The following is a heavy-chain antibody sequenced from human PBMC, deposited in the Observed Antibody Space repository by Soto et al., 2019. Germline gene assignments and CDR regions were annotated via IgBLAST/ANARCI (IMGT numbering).Heavy chain of an antibody. CDR2: IYHSGST. CDR3: ARAMIVVVTLVDY. J-gene: IGHJ4*02. CDR1: GYSISSGYC. Sequence: PSETLSLTCAVSGYSISSGYCWGCIRQPPGKGLEWIGSIYHSGSTYYNPSLKSRVTISVDTSKNQFSLKLSSVTAADTAVYYCARAMIVVVTLVDYWGQGTLVTVYS. V-gene: IGHV4-38-2*01. D-gene: IGHD3-22*01.